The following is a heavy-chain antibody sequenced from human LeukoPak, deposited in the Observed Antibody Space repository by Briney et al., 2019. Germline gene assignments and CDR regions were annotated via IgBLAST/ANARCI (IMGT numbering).Heavy chain of an antibody. CDR1: GFTFSSYA. D-gene: IGHD6-13*01. CDR3: AKKGGVAAGTAGFDY. CDR2: ISYDGSNK. J-gene: IGHJ4*02. V-gene: IGHV3-30-3*02. Sequence: GGSLRLSCAASGFTFSSYAMHWVRQAPGKGLEWVAVISYDGSNKYYADSVKGRFTISRDNSKNALYLQMNSLRAEDTAVYYCAKKGGVAAGTAGFDYWGQGTLVTVSS.